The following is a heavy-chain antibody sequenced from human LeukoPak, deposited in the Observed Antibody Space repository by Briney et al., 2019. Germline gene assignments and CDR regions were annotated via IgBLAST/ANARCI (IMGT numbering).Heavy chain of an antibody. CDR2: IGTAGDT. D-gene: IGHD4-11*01. Sequence: PGGSLRLSCAASGFTFSSYDMHWVRQATGKGLEWVSAIGTAGDTYYPGSVKGRFTISRENAKNSLYLQMNSLRAEDTAVYYCARVYSSYYYYYGMDVWGQGTTVTVSS. J-gene: IGHJ6*02. V-gene: IGHV3-13*01. CDR1: GFTFSSYD. CDR3: ARVYSSYYYYYGMDV.